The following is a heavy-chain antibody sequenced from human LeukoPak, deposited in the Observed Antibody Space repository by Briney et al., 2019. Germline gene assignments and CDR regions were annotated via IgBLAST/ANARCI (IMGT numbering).Heavy chain of an antibody. CDR1: EFSFSSHV. Sequence: GGSLRLSCVASEFSFSSHVIHWVRQAPGQGLEWVAMISDDGSRKYHADSVKGRFSISRDNSKNTLFPQMNSLRVDDTAVYYCARDYYGSGSHATGMDVWGQGTTVTVSS. CDR3: ARDYYGSGSHATGMDV. V-gene: IGHV3-30-3*01. D-gene: IGHD3-10*01. CDR2: ISDDGSRK. J-gene: IGHJ6*02.